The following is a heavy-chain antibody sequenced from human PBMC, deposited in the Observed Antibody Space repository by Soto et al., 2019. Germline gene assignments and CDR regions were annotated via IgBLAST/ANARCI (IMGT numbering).Heavy chain of an antibody. CDR2: IYYSGRT. J-gene: IGHJ5*02. CDR1: GGSISSYY. Sequence: SETLSLTCTVSGGSISSYYWSWIRQPPGKGLEWIGYIYYSGRTNYNPSLKSRVTISVDTSKNHFSLKLSSVTAADTAVYFCARDLSSSWLNWFDLWGQGTLVTVSA. CDR3: ARDLSSSWLNWFDL. V-gene: IGHV4-59*01. D-gene: IGHD6-13*01.